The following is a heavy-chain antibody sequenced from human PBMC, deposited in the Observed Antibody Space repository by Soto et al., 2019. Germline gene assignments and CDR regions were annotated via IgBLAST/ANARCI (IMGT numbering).Heavy chain of an antibody. D-gene: IGHD6-19*01. J-gene: IGHJ1*01. V-gene: IGHV3-23*01. CDR2: IRGSGGST. Sequence: PWGSLRLSCAASGFTFSSYGMHWVRQAPGKGLEWVAAIRGSGGSTYYADSVKGRFTISRDNSKNTLYLQMNSLRAEDTAVYYCAKDRSGWYFEIFDWGQGTLVTVSS. CDR3: AKDRSGWYFEIFD. CDR1: GFTFSSYG.